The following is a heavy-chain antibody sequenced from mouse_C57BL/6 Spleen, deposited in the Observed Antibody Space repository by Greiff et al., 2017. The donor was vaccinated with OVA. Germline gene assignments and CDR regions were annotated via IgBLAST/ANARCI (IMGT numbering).Heavy chain of an antibody. CDR3: AREWLRDY. V-gene: IGHV1-61*01. J-gene: IGHJ2*01. CDR2: IYPSDSET. D-gene: IGHD2-2*01. Sequence: QVQLQQPGAELVRPGSSVKLSCKASGYTFTSYWMDWVKQRPGQGLEWIGNIYPSDSETHYNQKFKDKATLTVDKSSSTAYIQLSSLTSEDSAVYYCAREWLRDYWGQGTTLTVSS. CDR1: GYTFTSYW.